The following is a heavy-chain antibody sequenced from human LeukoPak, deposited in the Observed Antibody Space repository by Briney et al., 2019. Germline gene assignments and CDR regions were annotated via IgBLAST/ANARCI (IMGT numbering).Heavy chain of an antibody. CDR3: VRDNGLIAVAATEYFQH. V-gene: IGHV3-30*02. D-gene: IGHD6-19*01. J-gene: IGHJ1*01. CDR1: GFTFSSYG. CDR2: IRYDGSNK. Sequence: GGSLRLSCAASGFTFSSYGMHWVRQAPGKGLEWVAFIRYDGSNKYYADSVKGRFTISRDNSKNTLYLQMNSLRAEDTAVYYCVRDNGLIAVAATEYFQHWGQGTLVIVSS.